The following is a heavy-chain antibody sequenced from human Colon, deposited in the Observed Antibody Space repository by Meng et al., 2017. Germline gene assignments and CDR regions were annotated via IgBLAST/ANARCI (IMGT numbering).Heavy chain of an antibody. CDR1: GGSISSSNW. D-gene: IGHD6-19*01. V-gene: IGHV4-4*02. Sequence: QEWCPGLWKPSGPLSLTCAVSGGSISSSNWWSWVRQPPGKGLEWIGEIYHSGSTNYNPSLKSRVTISVDKSKNQFSLKLSSVTAADTAVYYCASFPPPGKQWLVTDYWGQGTLVTVSS. CDR3: ASFPPPGKQWLVTDY. J-gene: IGHJ4*02. CDR2: IYHSGST.